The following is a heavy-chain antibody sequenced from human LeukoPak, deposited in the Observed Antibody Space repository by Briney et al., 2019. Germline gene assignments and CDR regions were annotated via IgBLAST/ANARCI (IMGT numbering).Heavy chain of an antibody. CDR3: ARGAGSSWFYR. Sequence: PGGSLRLSCAASGFTFNSENMNWVRQTPGKGLEWVSYISGSSNVIYYADSVKGRFTISRDNAKNSLYLQMNSLREEDTAVYYCARGAGSSWFYRWGQGTLVIVSS. CDR2: ISGSSNVI. J-gene: IGHJ5*02. V-gene: IGHV3-48*02. D-gene: IGHD5-12*01. CDR1: GFTFNSEN.